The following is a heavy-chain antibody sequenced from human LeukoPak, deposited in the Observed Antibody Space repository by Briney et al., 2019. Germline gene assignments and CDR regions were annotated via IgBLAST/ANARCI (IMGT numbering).Heavy chain of an antibody. D-gene: IGHD2-2*01. Sequence: SETLSLTCAVYGGSFSGYYWSWIRQPPGKGLEWIGEINYSGRTNYNPSLKSRVTISVDTSKNQFSLKLNSVTAADTAVYFCARVVVVVTAAHHDAFDIWGQGTMVTVSS. V-gene: IGHV4-34*01. CDR3: ARVVVVVTAAHHDAFDI. CDR2: INYSGRT. CDR1: GGSFSGYY. J-gene: IGHJ3*02.